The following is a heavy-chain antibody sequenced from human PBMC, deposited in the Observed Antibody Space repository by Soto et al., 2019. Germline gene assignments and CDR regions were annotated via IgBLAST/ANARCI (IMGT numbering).Heavy chain of an antibody. V-gene: IGHV4-59*11. D-gene: IGHD2-15*01. J-gene: IGHJ6*02. CDR2: IHYSGST. CDR1: GACISSLY. Sequence: SETLSLTCTISGACISSLYWSWVRQPPGKGLEWIGYIHYSGSTNYNPSLKSRVTILVDTSKNQFSLRLSSVTAADTAVYYCARGGWSMDVWGQGTTLTVSS. CDR3: ARGGWSMDV.